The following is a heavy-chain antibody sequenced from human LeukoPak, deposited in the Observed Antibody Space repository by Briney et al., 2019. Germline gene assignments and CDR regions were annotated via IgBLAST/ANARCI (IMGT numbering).Heavy chain of an antibody. CDR2: IAHHGSNK. D-gene: IGHD2-8*02. CDR1: GFTFSRNA. CDR3: AKDGSWSCTD. Sequence: GGSLRLSCAASGFTFSRNAIHWVRQAPGRGLEWVSYIAHHGSNKYYADSVKGRFTISRDNSKRTLYLQMNSLRADDTAVYYCAKDGSWSCTDWGQGTLVTVSS. V-gene: IGHV3-30*02. J-gene: IGHJ4*02.